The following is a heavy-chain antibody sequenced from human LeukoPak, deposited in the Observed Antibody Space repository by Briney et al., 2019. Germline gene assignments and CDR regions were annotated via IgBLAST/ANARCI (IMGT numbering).Heavy chain of an antibody. CDR2: INHSGST. CDR3: ARERGRPIFGVVKHWFDP. J-gene: IGHJ5*02. Sequence: KPSETLSLTCAVYGGSCGGYYWSWIRQPPGKGLEWIGAINHSGSTNYNPSLKSRVTISLDTSKNLFSLKLSSVTAADTAVYYCARERGRPIFGVVKHWFDPWGQGNLVTVSS. CDR1: GGSCGGYY. V-gene: IGHV4-34*01. D-gene: IGHD3-3*01.